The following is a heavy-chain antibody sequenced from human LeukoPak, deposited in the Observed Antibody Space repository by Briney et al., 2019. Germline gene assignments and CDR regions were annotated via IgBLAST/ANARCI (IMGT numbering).Heavy chain of an antibody. CDR2: INSDGSST. V-gene: IGHV3-74*01. CDR3: AREGAGIQLWLNHDAFDI. Sequence: GGSLRLSCAASGFTFSSYWMHWVRQAPGKGLVWVSRINSDGSSTSYADSVKGRFTISRDNAKNTLYLQMNSLRAEGTAVYYCAREGAGIQLWLNHDAFDIWGQGTMVTVSS. CDR1: GFTFSSYW. D-gene: IGHD5-18*01. J-gene: IGHJ3*02.